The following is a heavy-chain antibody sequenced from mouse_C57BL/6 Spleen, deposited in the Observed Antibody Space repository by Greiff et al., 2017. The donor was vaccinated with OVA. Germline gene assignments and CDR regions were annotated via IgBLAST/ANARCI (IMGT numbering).Heavy chain of an antibody. Sequence: EVMLVESGGGLVKPGGSLKLSCAASGFTFSDYGMHWVRQAPEKGLEWVAYISSGSSTIYYAYTVKGRFTISIDNAKNTLFLQMTRLRAEDTAMYYCARRNGNSGAMDYWGQGTSVTVSS. CDR3: ARRNGNSGAMDY. V-gene: IGHV5-17*01. CDR1: GFTFSDYG. D-gene: IGHD2-1*01. CDR2: ISSGSSTI. J-gene: IGHJ4*01.